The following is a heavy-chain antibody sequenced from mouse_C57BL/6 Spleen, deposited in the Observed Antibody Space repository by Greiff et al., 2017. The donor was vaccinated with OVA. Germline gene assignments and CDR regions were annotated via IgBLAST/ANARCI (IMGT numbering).Heavy chain of an antibody. CDR2: ISPNSGGT. V-gene: IGHV1-26*01. J-gene: IGHJ3*01. CDR1: GYTFTDYY. CDR3: ARSRSTTVVVPFAY. D-gene: IGHD1-1*01. Sequence: EVQVQQSGPELVKPGASVKISCTASGYTFTDYYMNWVKQRHGKSLEWIADISPNSGGTSYNQTFKGKATLTVDKSSSTAYMELRSLTSEDAAVYYCARSRSTTVVVPFAYWGQGTLVTVAA.